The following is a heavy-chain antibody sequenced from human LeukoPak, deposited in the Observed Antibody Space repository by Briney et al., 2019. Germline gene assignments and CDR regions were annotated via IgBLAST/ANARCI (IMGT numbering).Heavy chain of an antibody. CDR1: GFTFTNHE. CDR2: ITTSGSTI. D-gene: IGHD5-12*01. J-gene: IGHJ4*02. CDR3: VRDRDIAYLRADF. V-gene: IGHV3-48*03. Sequence: GGSLRLSCVASGFTFTNHEMNWVRQAPGKGLGWVSYITTSGSTIYYADSVKGRFTISRDNAKNSLYLQMNSLRAEDTAVYYCVRDRDIAYLRADFWGQGTLVTVSS.